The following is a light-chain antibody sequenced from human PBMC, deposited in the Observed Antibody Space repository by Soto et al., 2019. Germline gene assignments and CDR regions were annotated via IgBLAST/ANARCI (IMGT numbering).Light chain of an antibody. J-gene: IGKJ3*01. Sequence: DIQMTQSPSSLSASVGDTVSITCRASQGIYNYLAWYQKKPGKPPKPLISAASTLHSGVPSRFSGSGSGTDFTLTISSLQPEDVATYYCQKYNSVPFTFGPGTTVEIK. V-gene: IGKV1-27*01. CDR2: AAS. CDR1: QGIYNY. CDR3: QKYNSVPFT.